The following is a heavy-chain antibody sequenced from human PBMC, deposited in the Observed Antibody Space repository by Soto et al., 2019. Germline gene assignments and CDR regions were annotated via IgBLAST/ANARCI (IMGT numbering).Heavy chain of an antibody. CDR1: GGFVSSGSYS. Sequence: QVQLQQWGAGLLKPSETLSLTCAVYGGFVSSGSYSWSWIRQPPGKGLEWIGEMSHSGGTHFNPSLKSRVTTSVDTSKNQFSLKMSSVTAADTALYYCARVERGTATTVVDAFDIWGPGTMVTVSS. D-gene: IGHD1-1*01. CDR3: ARVERGTATTVVDAFDI. CDR2: MSHSGGT. V-gene: IGHV4-34*01. J-gene: IGHJ3*02.